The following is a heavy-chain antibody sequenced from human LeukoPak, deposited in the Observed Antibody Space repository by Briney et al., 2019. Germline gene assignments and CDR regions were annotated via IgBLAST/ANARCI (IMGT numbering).Heavy chain of an antibody. CDR3: AREYSSSWYGYYYMDV. J-gene: IGHJ6*03. CDR1: GFTFSDHY. Sequence: GGSLRLSCAASGFTFSDHYMDWVRQAPGKGLEWVGRTRNKANSYTTEYAASVKGRFTISRDDSKNSLYLQMNSLRAEDTAVYYCAREYSSSWYGYYYMDVWGKGTTVTVSS. V-gene: IGHV3-72*01. D-gene: IGHD6-13*01. CDR2: TRNKANSYTT.